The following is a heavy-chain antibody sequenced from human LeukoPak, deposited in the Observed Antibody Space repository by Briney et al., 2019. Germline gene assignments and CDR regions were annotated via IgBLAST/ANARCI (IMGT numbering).Heavy chain of an antibody. V-gene: IGHV1-69*06. D-gene: IGHD2-2*01. CDR3: AGSACSSTSCYYYYYMDV. CDR2: IIPIFGTA. Sequence: SVKVSCKASGYTFTGYYMHWVRQAPGQGLEWMGGIIPIFGTANYAQKFQGRVTITADKSTSTAYMELSSLRSEDTAVYYCAGSACSSTSCYYYYYMDVWGKGTTVTVSS. CDR1: GYTFTGYY. J-gene: IGHJ6*03.